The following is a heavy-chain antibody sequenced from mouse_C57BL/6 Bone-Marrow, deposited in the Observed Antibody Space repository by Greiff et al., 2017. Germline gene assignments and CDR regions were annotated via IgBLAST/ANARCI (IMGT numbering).Heavy chain of an antibody. V-gene: IGHV1-62-2*01. J-gene: IGHJ4*01. CDR1: GYTFTEYT. Sequence: VPRVESGAELVKPGASVKLSCKASGYTFTEYTIHWVKQRSGQGLEWIGWFYPGSGSIKYNEKFKDKATLTADKSSSTVYMELSRLTSEDSAVYFCARHEDNLGAMDYWGQGTSVTVSS. CDR2: FYPGSGSI. CDR3: ARHEDNLGAMDY.